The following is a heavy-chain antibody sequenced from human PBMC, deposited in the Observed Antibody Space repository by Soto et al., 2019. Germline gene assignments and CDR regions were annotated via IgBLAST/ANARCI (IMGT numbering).Heavy chain of an antibody. CDR1: GGTFSSYA. CDR2: IIPIFGTA. Sequence: VASVKVSCKASGGTFSSYAISWVRQAPGQGLEWMGGIIPIFGTANYAQKFQGRVTITADESTSTAYMELSSLRSEDTAVYYCAMVVRVGFDPWGQGTLVTVSS. D-gene: IGHD2-15*01. CDR3: AMVVRVGFDP. V-gene: IGHV1-69*13. J-gene: IGHJ5*02.